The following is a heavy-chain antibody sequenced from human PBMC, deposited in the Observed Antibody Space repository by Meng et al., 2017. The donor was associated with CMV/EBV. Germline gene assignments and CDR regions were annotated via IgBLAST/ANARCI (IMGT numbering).Heavy chain of an antibody. V-gene: IGHV4-39*07. J-gene: IGHJ4*02. CDR1: GGSISSRSYY. CDR2: IYYSGST. Sequence: LQLTESGPGPVKPSGTLSLTCPVSGGSISSRSYYWGWIRQPPGKGLVWIGSIYYSGSTYYNPSLKSRVTISVDTSKNQFSLKLSSVTAADTAVYYCARDSAVAGVVDYWGQGTLVTVSS. CDR3: ARDSAVAGVVDY. D-gene: IGHD6-19*01.